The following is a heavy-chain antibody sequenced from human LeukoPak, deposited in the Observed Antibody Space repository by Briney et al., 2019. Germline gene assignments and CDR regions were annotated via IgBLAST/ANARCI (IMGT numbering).Heavy chain of an antibody. CDR3: ARAKPKNMVRGLIMRRESRYYFDY. CDR2: IGWNSGSI. CDR1: GFTFNDYA. V-gene: IGHV3-9*01. Sequence: AGGSLRLSCAASGFTFNDYAMHWVRQAPGKGLEWVSGIGWNSGSIGYADSVKGRFTISRDNAKHSLYLQMNSLRAEDTAVYYCARAKPKNMVRGLIMRRESRYYFDYWGQGTLVTVSS. J-gene: IGHJ4*02. D-gene: IGHD3-10*01.